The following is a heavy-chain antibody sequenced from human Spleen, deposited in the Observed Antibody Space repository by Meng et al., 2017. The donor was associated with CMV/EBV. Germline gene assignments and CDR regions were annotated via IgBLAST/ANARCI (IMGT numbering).Heavy chain of an antibody. CDR3: ARGGAYCSSTSCWFDP. D-gene: IGHD2-2*01. CDR1: GYTFTGYY. Sequence: SGYTFTGYYRHWVRQAPGQGLEWMGWINPNSGGTNYAQKFQGRVIMTRDTSISTAYMELSRLRSDDTAVYYCARGGAYCSSTSCWFDPWGQGTLVTVSS. CDR2: INPNSGGT. J-gene: IGHJ5*02. V-gene: IGHV1-2*02.